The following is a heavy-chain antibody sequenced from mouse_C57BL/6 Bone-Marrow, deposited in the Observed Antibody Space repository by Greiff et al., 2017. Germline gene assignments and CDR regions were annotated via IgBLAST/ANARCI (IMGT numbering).Heavy chain of an antibody. J-gene: IGHJ4*01. V-gene: IGHV5-9-1*02. CDR2: ISSGGDYI. Sequence: DVMLVESGEGLVKPGGSLKLSCAASGFTFSSYAMSWVRQTPEKRLEWVAYISSGGDYIYYADTVKGRFTISRDNARNTLYLQMSSLKSEDTAMYYCTREGGYSYAMDYWGQGTSVTVSS. CDR1: GFTFSSYA. D-gene: IGHD2-3*01. CDR3: TREGGYSYAMDY.